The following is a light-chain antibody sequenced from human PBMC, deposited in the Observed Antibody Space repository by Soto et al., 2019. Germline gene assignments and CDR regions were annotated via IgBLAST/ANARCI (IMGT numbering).Light chain of an antibody. V-gene: IGKV1-9*01. CDR2: GAS. CDR3: QQLTSYPLT. Sequence: DIQLTQSPSFLSASVGDTVTITCRASQGISHSLAWYQQKPGKAPKVLIYGASTLQSGVPSRFSRSGSGTEFTLTINSLQPEDFATYYCQQLTSYPLTFGGGAKVEIK. J-gene: IGKJ4*01. CDR1: QGISHS.